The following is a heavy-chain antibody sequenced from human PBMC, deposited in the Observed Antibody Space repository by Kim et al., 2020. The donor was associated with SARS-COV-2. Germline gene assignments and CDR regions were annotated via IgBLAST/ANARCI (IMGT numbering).Heavy chain of an antibody. CDR3: VRPDMGSPESRVDV. CDR2: IIPVFGRA. D-gene: IGHD6-19*01. J-gene: IGHJ6*02. Sequence: SVKVSCKSSGGTFTTYVVSWVRQAPGQGLEWMGGIIPVFGRANYAQKFQGRVTITADDSTSTAYMELSSLTSEDTAVYYCVRPDMGSPESRVDVWGQGTSVTVSS. V-gene: IGHV1-69*13. CDR1: GGTFTTYV.